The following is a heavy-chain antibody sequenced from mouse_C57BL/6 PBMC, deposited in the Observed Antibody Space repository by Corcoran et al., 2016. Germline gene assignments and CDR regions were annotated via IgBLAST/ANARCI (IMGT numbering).Heavy chain of an antibody. CDR1: GYTFTDYY. CDR3: ARRTVTTVYAMDY. V-gene: IGHV1-26*01. CDR2: INPNNGGT. Sequence: EVQLQQSGPELVKPGASVKISCKTSGYTFTDYYMNWVKQSHGKSLEWIGDINPNNGGTSYNQKFKGKATLTVEKSSSTAYMELRSLTSEDSAVYYCARRTVTTVYAMDYWGQGTSVTVSS. J-gene: IGHJ4*01. D-gene: IGHD1-1*01.